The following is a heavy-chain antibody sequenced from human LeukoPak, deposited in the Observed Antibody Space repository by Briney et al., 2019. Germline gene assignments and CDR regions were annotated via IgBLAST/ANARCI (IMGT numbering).Heavy chain of an antibody. D-gene: IGHD6-19*01. CDR3: ARRSDSSGWPKDDY. V-gene: IGHV4-59*08. CDR2: IYYSGST. Sequence: PSETLSHTCTVSGGSISSYYWSWIRQPPGKGLEWIGYIYYSGSTNYNPSLKSRVTISVDTSKNQFSLKLSSVTAADTAVYYCARRSDSSGWPKDDYWGQGTLVTVSS. CDR1: GGSISSYY. J-gene: IGHJ4*02.